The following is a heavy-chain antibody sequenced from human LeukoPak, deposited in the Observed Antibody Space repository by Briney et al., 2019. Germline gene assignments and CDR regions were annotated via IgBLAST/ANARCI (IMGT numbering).Heavy chain of an antibody. CDR3: AKDGGTKGYSYGRY. J-gene: IGHJ4*02. CDR1: GFTFSSYA. D-gene: IGHD5-18*01. CDR2: ITYDGSNK. Sequence: GGSLRLSCAAFGFTFSSYAMHWVRQAPGKGLEWVAVITYDGSNKYYADSVKGRFTISRDNSKNTLYLQMNSLRAEDTAVYYCAKDGGTKGYSYGRYWGQGTLVTVSS. V-gene: IGHV3-30-3*01.